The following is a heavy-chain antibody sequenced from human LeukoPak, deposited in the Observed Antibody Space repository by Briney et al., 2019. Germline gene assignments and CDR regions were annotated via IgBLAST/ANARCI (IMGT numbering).Heavy chain of an antibody. V-gene: IGHV3-74*01. CDR3: ARVSYDILTGYYSPLY. J-gene: IGHJ4*02. Sequence: GGSLRLSCAAPGFTFSSYWMHWVRQAPGKGLVGASRINSDGSSTSYADSVKGRFTISRDNAKNTLYLQMNSLRAEDTAVYYCARVSYDILTGYYSPLYWGQGTLVTVSS. D-gene: IGHD3-9*01. CDR1: GFTFSSYW. CDR2: INSDGSST.